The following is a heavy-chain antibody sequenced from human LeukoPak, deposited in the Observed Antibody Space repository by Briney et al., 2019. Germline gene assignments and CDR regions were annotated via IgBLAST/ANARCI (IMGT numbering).Heavy chain of an antibody. D-gene: IGHD2-2*01. CDR1: GFTFSSYG. J-gene: IGHJ6*02. CDR3: AKDHAFYCSRTSCYLHYYGMDV. Sequence: GGSLRLSCAASGFTFSSYGMHWVRQAPGKGLEWVAVISYDGSNKYYADSVKGRFTISRDNSKNTLYLQMNSLRAEDTAVYYCAKDHAFYCSRTSCYLHYYGMDVWGQGTTVTVSS. CDR2: ISYDGSNK. V-gene: IGHV3-30*18.